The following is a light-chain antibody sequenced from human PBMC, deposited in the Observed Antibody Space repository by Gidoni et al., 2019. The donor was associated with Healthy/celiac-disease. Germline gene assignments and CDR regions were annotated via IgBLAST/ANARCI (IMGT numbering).Light chain of an antibody. CDR2: GNS. CDR1: SSNIGAGYD. CDR3: QSYDSSLSGYV. J-gene: IGLJ1*01. Sequence: QSVLTQPPSVSGATGQRVTISCTGSSSNIGAGYDVHWYQQLPGTAPKLLIYGNSNRPSGVPDRFSGSKSGTSASLAITGLQAEDEADYYCQSYDSSLSGYVFGTGTKFTVL. V-gene: IGLV1-40*01.